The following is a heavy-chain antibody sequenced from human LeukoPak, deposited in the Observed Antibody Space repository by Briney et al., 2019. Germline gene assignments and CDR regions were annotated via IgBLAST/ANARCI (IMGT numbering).Heavy chain of an antibody. V-gene: IGHV3-23*01. Sequence: PGRSLRLSCAASGFTFSSYGMHWVRQAPGKGLEWVSSITAPGAGTYYADSVKGRFTISRDNSKNTLYLQMTSLSADDTALYYCAKDGSGSRYGDYDYWGQGTLVTVSS. CDR2: ITAPGAGT. D-gene: IGHD4-17*01. J-gene: IGHJ4*02. CDR1: GFTFSSYG. CDR3: AKDGSGSRYGDYDY.